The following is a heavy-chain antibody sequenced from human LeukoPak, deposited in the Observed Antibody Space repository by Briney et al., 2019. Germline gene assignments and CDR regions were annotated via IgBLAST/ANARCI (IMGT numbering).Heavy chain of an antibody. V-gene: IGHV3-21*01. Sequence: GGSLRLSRAASGFTFSSYTMTWVRQAPGKGLEWVSSFSGSTGYTYYADSVKGRFTISRDNAKNSLYLQMNSLRAEDTAVYYCARDSLYDSSGYDAFDIWGQGTMVTVSS. D-gene: IGHD3-22*01. J-gene: IGHJ3*02. CDR1: GFTFSSYT. CDR2: FSGSTGYT. CDR3: ARDSLYDSSGYDAFDI.